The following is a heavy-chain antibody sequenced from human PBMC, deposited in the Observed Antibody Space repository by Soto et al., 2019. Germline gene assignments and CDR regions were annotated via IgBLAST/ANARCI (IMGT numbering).Heavy chain of an antibody. D-gene: IGHD3-16*01. J-gene: IGHJ5*02. CDR2: INPSGGST. CDR1: GYTFTSYY. Sequence: QVQLVQSGAEVKKPGASVKVSCKASGYTFTSYYMHWVRQAPGQGPEWMGIINPSGGSTSYAQKFQGRVTMTRDTSTSTVYMELSSLRSEDTAVYYCARDILITFGGLRWGWFDPWGQGTLVTVSS. CDR3: ARDILITFGGLRWGWFDP. V-gene: IGHV1-46*01.